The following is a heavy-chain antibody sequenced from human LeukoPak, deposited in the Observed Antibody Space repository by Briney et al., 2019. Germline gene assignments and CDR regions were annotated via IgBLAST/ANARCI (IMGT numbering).Heavy chain of an antibody. CDR3: TKDLMTGFSSGWYFAY. V-gene: IGHV3-23*01. CDR2: TGGSDDNT. D-gene: IGHD6-19*01. J-gene: IGHJ4*02. Sequence: GGSLRLSCAASGFTFSNYGMNWVRQAPGKGLEWVAVTGGSDDNTHYADSVKGRFTISRDNSANRLFLQMNSLRPDDSALYYCTKDLMTGFSSGWYFAYWGPGTLVSVSS. CDR1: GFTFSNYG.